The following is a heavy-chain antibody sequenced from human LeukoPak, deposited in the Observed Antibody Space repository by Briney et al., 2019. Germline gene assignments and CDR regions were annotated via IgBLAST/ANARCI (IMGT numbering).Heavy chain of an antibody. CDR2: IFYTGST. V-gene: IGHV4-59*01. CDR3: ARYGDYGFDY. CDR1: GGSISSYY. Sequence: SETLSLTCTVSGGSISSYYWSWIRQPPGKGLEWIGYIFYTGSTNYNPSLKSRVTISVDTSKNQFSLKLSSVTAADTAVYYCARYGDYGFDYWGQGTLVTVSS. J-gene: IGHJ4*02. D-gene: IGHD4-17*01.